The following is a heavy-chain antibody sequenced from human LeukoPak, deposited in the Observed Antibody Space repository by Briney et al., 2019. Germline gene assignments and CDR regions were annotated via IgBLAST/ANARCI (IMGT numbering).Heavy chain of an antibody. Sequence: GGSLRLSCAASGFTVSDYYMSWIRQAPGKGLEWVSYISSSGSTIYYAYSVKGRFTISSDNAKNSLYLQMKRLRAEETAVYSWAKDFCGVIAVAASFDYWGQGTLVTVSS. J-gene: IGHJ4*02. D-gene: IGHD6-19*01. V-gene: IGHV3-11*01. CDR1: GFTVSDYY. CDR3: AKDFCGVIAVAASFDY. CDR2: ISSSGSTI.